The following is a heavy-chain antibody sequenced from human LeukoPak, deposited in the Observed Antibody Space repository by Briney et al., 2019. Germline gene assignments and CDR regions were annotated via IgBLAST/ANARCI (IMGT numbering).Heavy chain of an antibody. J-gene: IGHJ4*02. V-gene: IGHV1-24*01. CDR2: FDPEDGET. CDR3: ATHVVGVAEIDY. Sequence: GASVKVSCKVSGYTLTELSMHWVRQAPGKGLEWMGGFDPEDGETIYAQKFQGKVTMTEDTSTDTAYMELSSLRSEDTAAYYCATHVVGVAEIDYWGQGTLVTVSS. D-gene: IGHD1-26*01. CDR1: GYTLTELS.